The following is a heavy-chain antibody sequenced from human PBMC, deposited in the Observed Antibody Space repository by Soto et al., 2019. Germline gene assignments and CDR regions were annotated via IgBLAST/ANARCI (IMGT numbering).Heavy chain of an antibody. V-gene: IGHV4-59*01. CDR2: IYYSGST. Sequence: QVQLQESGPGLVKPSETLSLTCTVSSGSINNNYWSWIRQPPGKGLEWIGYIYYSGSTNYNPSLKSRVTISVDTSKSQFYLRLTSVTAADTAVYYCARGGWSMDYWGQGTLVTVSS. J-gene: IGHJ4*02. CDR3: ARGGWSMDY. CDR1: SGSINNNY. D-gene: IGHD6-19*01.